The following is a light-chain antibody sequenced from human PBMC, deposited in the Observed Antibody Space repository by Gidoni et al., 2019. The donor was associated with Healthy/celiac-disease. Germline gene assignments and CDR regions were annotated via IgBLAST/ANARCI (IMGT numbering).Light chain of an antibody. J-gene: IGKJ1*01. V-gene: IGKV1-5*03. CDR2: KAS. Sequence: DIQMTQSPSPLSASVGDRVTITCRASQSISSWLAWYQQKPGKAPKLLIYKASSLESGVPSRFRGSGSGTEFTLTISSLQPDDFATYYCQQYNSYSSWTFGQGTKVEIK. CDR1: QSISSW. CDR3: QQYNSYSSWT.